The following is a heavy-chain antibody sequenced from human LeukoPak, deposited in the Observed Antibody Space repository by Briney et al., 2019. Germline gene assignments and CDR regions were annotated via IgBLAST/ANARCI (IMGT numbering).Heavy chain of an antibody. V-gene: IGHV3-48*01. J-gene: IGHJ6*03. Sequence: GGSLRLSCAASGFTFSSYSMNWVRQAPGKGLEWVSYISSSSSTIYYADSVKGRFSISRDNAKNSLYLQMNRLRAEDTAVYYCARDLSDGFWSGYSIYYYYYYMDVWGKGTTVTVSS. CDR1: GFTFSSYS. CDR2: ISSSSSTI. CDR3: ARDLSDGFWSGYSIYYYYYYMDV. D-gene: IGHD3-3*01.